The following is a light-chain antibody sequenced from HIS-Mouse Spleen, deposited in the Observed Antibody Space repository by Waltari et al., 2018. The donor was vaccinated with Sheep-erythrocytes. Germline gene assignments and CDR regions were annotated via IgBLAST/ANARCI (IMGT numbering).Light chain of an antibody. CDR3: SSYAGSNNWV. J-gene: IGLJ3*02. CDR2: AVS. V-gene: IGLV2-8*01. CDR1: SSDDGGYNY. Sequence: QSALTQPPSASGSPGQSVTISCPGTSSDDGGYNYVPWYQPHPGKAPKLMIYAVSKRPSGVPDRFSGSKSGNTASLTVSGLQAEDEADYYCSSYAGSNNWVFGGGTKLTVL.